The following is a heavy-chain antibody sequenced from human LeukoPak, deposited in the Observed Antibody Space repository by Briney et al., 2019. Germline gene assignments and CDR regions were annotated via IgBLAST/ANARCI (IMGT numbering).Heavy chain of an antibody. V-gene: IGHV3-23*01. D-gene: IGHD3-22*01. Sequence: GGSLRLSCAVSGFTFSSYAMNWVRQAPGKGLEWVSTISGSDGSTYYADSVKGRFTISRDNSKNTLYLQMNNLRAEDTAVYYCAKDPAGGASSDYYYPSFDYWGQGTLVTVSS. CDR1: GFTFSSYA. J-gene: IGHJ4*02. CDR3: AKDPAGGASSDYYYPSFDY. CDR2: ISGSDGST.